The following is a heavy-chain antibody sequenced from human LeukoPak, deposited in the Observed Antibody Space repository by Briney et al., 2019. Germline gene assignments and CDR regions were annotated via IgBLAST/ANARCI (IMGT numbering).Heavy chain of an antibody. J-gene: IGHJ4*02. Sequence: GGSLRLSCAASGFTFSSYAMSWVRQAPGKGLEWVSAINGSGGSTYYADSVKGRFTISRDNSKNTLYLQMNSLRAEDTDVYYCAKALYLDYGDYPYHFDYWGQGTLVTVSS. CDR2: INGSGGST. CDR3: AKALYLDYGDYPYHFDY. V-gene: IGHV3-23*01. CDR1: GFTFSSYA. D-gene: IGHD4-17*01.